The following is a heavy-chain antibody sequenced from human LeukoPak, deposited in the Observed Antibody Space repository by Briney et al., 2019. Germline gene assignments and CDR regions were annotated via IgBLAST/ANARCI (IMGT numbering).Heavy chain of an antibody. J-gene: IGHJ4*02. CDR1: GFTFSSYA. Sequence: GGSLRLSCAASGFTFSSYAMHWVRQAPGKGLEWVAVISYDGSNKYYADSVKGRFTISRDNSKNTLYLQMNSLRAEDTAVYYCARGKDSSGYFDYWGQGTLVTVSS. D-gene: IGHD3-22*01. CDR3: ARGKDSSGYFDY. V-gene: IGHV3-30-3*01. CDR2: ISYDGSNK.